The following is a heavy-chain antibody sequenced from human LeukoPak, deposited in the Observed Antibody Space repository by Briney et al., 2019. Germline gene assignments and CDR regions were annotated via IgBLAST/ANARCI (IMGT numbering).Heavy chain of an antibody. V-gene: IGHV4-39*01. CDR2: IYYSGST. J-gene: IGHJ4*02. CDR1: GGSISSSSYY. D-gene: IGHD2-2*01. CDR3: GRGRRNCGSSSCSESYYFDY. Sequence: SETLSLTCTVSGGSISSSSYYWGWIRQPPGKGLEWIGSIYYSGSTYYNPSLKSRVTISVDTSKNQFSLKLSSVTAADTAVYYCGRGRRNCGSSSCSESYYFDYWGQGTLVTVSS.